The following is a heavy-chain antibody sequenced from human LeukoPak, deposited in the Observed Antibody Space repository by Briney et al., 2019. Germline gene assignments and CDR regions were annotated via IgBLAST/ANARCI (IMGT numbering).Heavy chain of an antibody. CDR2: ISAYNGNP. V-gene: IGHV1-18*01. CDR3: ARDLGYNHPFDY. D-gene: IGHD5-24*01. Sequence: ASVKVSCKASGYTFTSYGLRWVRQAPGQGLEWMGWISAYNGNPNYAQKLQGSVTMTTVTSTSTAYMELRSLRSDDTAVYYCARDLGYNHPFDYWGQGTLVTVSS. J-gene: IGHJ4*02. CDR1: GYTFTSYG.